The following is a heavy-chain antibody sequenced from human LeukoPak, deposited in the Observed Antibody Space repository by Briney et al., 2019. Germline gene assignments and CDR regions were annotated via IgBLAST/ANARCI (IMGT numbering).Heavy chain of an antibody. CDR1: GFTFSSYG. J-gene: IGHJ6*02. CDR3: AKDTRGYYYGMDV. Sequence: PGRSLRLSCAASGFTFSSYGMHWVRQAPGKGREGVAVISYDGSNKYYADSVKGRFTISRDNSKNTLYLQMHSLRAEDTAVYYCAKDTRGYYYGMDVWGQGTTVTVSS. CDR2: ISYDGSNK. D-gene: IGHD3-10*01. V-gene: IGHV3-30*18.